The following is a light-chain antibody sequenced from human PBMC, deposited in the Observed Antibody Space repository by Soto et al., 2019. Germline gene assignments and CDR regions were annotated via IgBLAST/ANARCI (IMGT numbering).Light chain of an antibody. Sequence: QSVLTQPASVPGSPGQSITISCTGTSSDIGGYNFVSWYQQHPGKAPKLIIYEVSGRPSGVSNRFSGSKSGNTASLTISGLQAEDEADYYCCSYAGSTTYVFGTGTKVTVL. CDR2: EVS. CDR3: CSYAGSTTYV. V-gene: IGLV2-23*02. J-gene: IGLJ1*01. CDR1: SSDIGGYNF.